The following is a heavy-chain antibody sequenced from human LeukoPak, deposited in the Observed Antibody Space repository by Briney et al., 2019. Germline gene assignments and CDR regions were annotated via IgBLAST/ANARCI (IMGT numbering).Heavy chain of an antibody. CDR1: GFTFSSYG. D-gene: IGHD1-26*01. J-gene: IGHJ4*02. Sequence: PGGSLRLSCAASGFTFSSYGMHWVRQAPGKGLEWVAFIRYDGSNKYYADSVKGRFTISRDNAKNSLYLQMNSLRAEDTAVYYCARYRIVGAYFDYWGQGTLVTVSS. CDR2: IRYDGSNK. V-gene: IGHV3-30*02. CDR3: ARYRIVGAYFDY.